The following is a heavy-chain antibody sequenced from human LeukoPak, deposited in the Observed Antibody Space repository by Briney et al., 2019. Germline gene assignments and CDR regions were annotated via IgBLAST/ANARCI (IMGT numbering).Heavy chain of an antibody. D-gene: IGHD2-15*01. CDR1: GGSFSGYY. J-gene: IGHJ4*02. V-gene: IGHV4-34*01. Sequence: SETLSLTCAVYGGSFSGYYWSWIRQPPGKGLEWIGEINHSGSTNYNPSLKSRVTISVDTSKNQFSLKLSSVTAADTAVYYCARGRLVVVVGFDYWGQGTLVTVSS. CDR3: ARGRLVVVVGFDY. CDR2: INHSGST.